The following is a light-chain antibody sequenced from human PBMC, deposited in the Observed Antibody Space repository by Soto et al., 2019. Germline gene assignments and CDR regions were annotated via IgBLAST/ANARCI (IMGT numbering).Light chain of an antibody. CDR1: QSISSY. CDR3: RQSYSTPPYP. J-gene: IGKJ2*01. CDR2: AAS. Sequence: DIQMTQSPSSLSASVGDRVTLTCRASQSISSYLNWYQQKPGKAPKLLIYAASSLQSGVPSRVSGSGSRTDFTLTSSSLQPDDFSSYYCRQSYSTPPYPFGQGTKLDIK. V-gene: IGKV1-39*01.